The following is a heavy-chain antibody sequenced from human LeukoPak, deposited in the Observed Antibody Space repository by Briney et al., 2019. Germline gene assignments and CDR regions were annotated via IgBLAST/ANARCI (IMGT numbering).Heavy chain of an antibody. Sequence: SETLSLTCTVSGGSISSYYWSGIRQPAGKGREWIGRIYSSGSTNYNPSLKSRVTMSVDTSKNQFSLKLSSVTAADTAVYYCARGQYHLLYWYFDLWGRGTLVTVSS. J-gene: IGHJ2*01. D-gene: IGHD2-2*01. CDR1: GGSISSYY. CDR2: IYSSGST. V-gene: IGHV4-4*07. CDR3: ARGQYHLLYWYFDL.